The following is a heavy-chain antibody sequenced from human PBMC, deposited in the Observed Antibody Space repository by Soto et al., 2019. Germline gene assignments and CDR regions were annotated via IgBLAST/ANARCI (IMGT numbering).Heavy chain of an antibody. CDR1: GGTFSSYA. Sequence: QVQLVQSGAEVKKPGSSVKVSCKASGGTFSSYAISWVRQAPGQGLEWMGGIIPIFGTADYAQKFQGRVTITADASTSPADMELSSLRSEDTAVYYCASVETQRYYYGMDVWGQGTTVTVSS. D-gene: IGHD2-15*01. V-gene: IGHV1-69*12. CDR2: IIPIFGTA. CDR3: ASVETQRYYYGMDV. J-gene: IGHJ6*02.